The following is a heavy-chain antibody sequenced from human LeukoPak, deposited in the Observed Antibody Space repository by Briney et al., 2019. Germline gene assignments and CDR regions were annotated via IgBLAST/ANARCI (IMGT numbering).Heavy chain of an antibody. D-gene: IGHD2-2*02. V-gene: IGHV4-39*07. CDR1: GNSISSTNYF. Sequence: SETLSLTCTVSGNSISSTNYFWAWIRQPPGKGLEWIGSIYYGGSTYSNPSLKSRVTISVYTSKNQFSLNLSSVTAADTAVYYCAREDRYCSSTSCYTWDYWGQGTLLTVSS. CDR2: IYYGGST. J-gene: IGHJ4*02. CDR3: AREDRYCSSTSCYTWDY.